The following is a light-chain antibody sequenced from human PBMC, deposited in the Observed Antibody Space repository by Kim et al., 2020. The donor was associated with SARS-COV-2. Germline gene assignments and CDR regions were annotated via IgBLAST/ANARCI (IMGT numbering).Light chain of an antibody. CDR2: GAS. CDR3: QQYINWPPLT. J-gene: IGKJ4*01. V-gene: IGKV3-15*01. CDR1: QSISSN. Sequence: SPGERATLSCRASQSISSNLAWYQQKPGQAPRLLIYGASTRATGIPARFSGSGSGTEFTLTISRLQSEDFAIYYCQQYINWPPLTFGGGTKVDIK.